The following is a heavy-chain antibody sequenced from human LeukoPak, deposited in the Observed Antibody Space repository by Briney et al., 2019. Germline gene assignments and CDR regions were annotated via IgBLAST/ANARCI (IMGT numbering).Heavy chain of an antibody. J-gene: IGHJ3*02. CDR1: GYTFTNYY. CDR2: VNPIDGST. V-gene: IGHV1-46*01. CDR3: AIVSPMTTVARGQGAFDI. Sequence: ASVKVSCKGFGYTFTNYYMHWVRQAPGQGPEWMGIVNPIDGSTTYAQKFQGRVTMTRDMSTNTVYMELSSLRSDDTAEYFCAIVSPMTTVARGQGAFDIWGQGTMVIVSA. D-gene: IGHD4-23*01.